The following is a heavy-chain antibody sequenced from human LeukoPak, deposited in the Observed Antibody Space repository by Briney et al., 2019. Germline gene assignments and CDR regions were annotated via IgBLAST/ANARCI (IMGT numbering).Heavy chain of an antibody. CDR1: GFTFSSYA. Sequence: GGSLRLSCAASGFTFSSYAMSWVRQAPGKGLEWVSAISGSGGSTYYADSVKGRFSISRDNSKNTLYLQVNGLRTEDTAVYYCAKDRLLNCRGDCYIFDYWGQGTVVTVSS. J-gene: IGHJ4*02. D-gene: IGHD2-21*02. CDR3: AKDRLLNCRGDCYIFDY. CDR2: ISGSGGST. V-gene: IGHV3-23*01.